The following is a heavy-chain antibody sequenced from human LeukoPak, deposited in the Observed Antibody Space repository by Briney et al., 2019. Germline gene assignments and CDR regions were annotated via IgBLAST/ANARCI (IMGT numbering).Heavy chain of an antibody. Sequence: SETLSLTCTVSGGSISSSSYYWGWIRQPPGKGLEWIGSIYYSGSTYYNPSLKSRVTISVDTSKNRFSLKLSSVTAADTAVYYCAGGNYDYVWGSYRYIRLDYWGQGTLVTVSS. CDR1: GGSISSSSYY. CDR2: IYYSGST. D-gene: IGHD3-16*02. CDR3: AGGNYDYVWGSYRYIRLDY. V-gene: IGHV4-39*07. J-gene: IGHJ4*02.